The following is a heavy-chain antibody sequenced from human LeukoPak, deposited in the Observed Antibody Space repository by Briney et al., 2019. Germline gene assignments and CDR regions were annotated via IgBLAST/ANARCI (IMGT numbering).Heavy chain of an antibody. D-gene: IGHD3-10*01. CDR1: GGSISSYY. J-gene: IGHJ6*03. CDR2: IYYSGST. V-gene: IGHV4-59*01. CDR3: ARGKGSCYYMDV. Sequence: SETLSLTCTVSGGSISSYYWSWIRQPPGKGLEWIGYIYYSGSTNYNPSLKSRVTISVDTSKNQFSPKLSSVTAADTAVYYCARGKGSCYYMDVWGKGTTVTVSS.